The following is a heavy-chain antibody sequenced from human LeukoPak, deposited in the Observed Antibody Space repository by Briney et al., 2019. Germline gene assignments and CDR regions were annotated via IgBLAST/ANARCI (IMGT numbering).Heavy chain of an antibody. D-gene: IGHD6-25*01. V-gene: IGHV3-30*04. CDR1: GFTFSSYA. CDR2: ISYDGSNK. J-gene: IGHJ4*02. CDR3: ARQRADSGMDY. Sequence: PGRSLRLSCAASGFTFSSYAMHWVRQAPGKGLEWVAVISYDGSNKYYADSVKGRFTISRDNSKNTLYLQMNSLRAEDTAVYYCARQRADSGMDYRGQGTLVTVSS.